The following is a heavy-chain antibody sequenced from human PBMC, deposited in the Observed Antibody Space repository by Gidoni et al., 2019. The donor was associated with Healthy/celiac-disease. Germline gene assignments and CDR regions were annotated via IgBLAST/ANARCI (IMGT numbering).Heavy chain of an antibody. D-gene: IGHD6-25*01. CDR3: ARGWGPSGGTFYYFYYGMDV. CDR2: INPTGSST. CDR1: GYTFTSYY. Sequence: QVQLVQSGAEVTKPGASVKLSCKASGYTFTSYYMHWVRQAPGQGLEWMGIINPTGSSTTDAQKFQGRVTLTRDTSTSTVYMELSSLRSEDTAVYYGARGWGPSGGTFYYFYYGMDVWGQGTTVTVSS. V-gene: IGHV1-46*01. J-gene: IGHJ6*02.